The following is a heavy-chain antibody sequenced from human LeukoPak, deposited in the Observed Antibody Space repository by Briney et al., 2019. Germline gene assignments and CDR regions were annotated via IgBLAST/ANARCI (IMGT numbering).Heavy chain of an antibody. J-gene: IGHJ5*02. CDR1: GYTFTGYY. CDR2: INPNSGGT. D-gene: IGHD6-13*01. CDR3: AREGIAAAGRRFDP. V-gene: IGHV1-2*02. Sequence: VSVKVSCKASGYTFTGYYMHWVRQAPGQGLEWMGWINPNSGGTNYAQKFQGRVTMTRDTSISTAYMELSRLRFDDTAVYYCAREGIAAAGRRFDPWGQGTLVTVSS.